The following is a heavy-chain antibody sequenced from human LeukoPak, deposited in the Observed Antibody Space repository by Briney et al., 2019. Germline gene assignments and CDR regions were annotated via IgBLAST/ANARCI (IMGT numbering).Heavy chain of an antibody. V-gene: IGHV4-4*07. CDR1: GGSMNQYY. D-gene: IGHD2-15*01. CDR2: IYSTGTT. Sequence: SETLSLTCTVSGGSMNQYYWSWIRQPAGKGLEWIGRIYSTGTTYYKPSLKSRVTMSVDTSHNQFFLKLNSVTAADTAVYYCASDSSAGSRWGQGTLVTVSS. CDR3: ASDSSAGSR. J-gene: IGHJ4*02.